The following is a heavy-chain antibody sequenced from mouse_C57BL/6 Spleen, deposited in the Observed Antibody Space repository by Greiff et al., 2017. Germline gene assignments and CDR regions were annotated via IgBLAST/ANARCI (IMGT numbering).Heavy chain of an antibody. CDR1: GYTFTSYW. D-gene: IGHD1-1*01. V-gene: IGHV1-61*01. CDR2: IYPSDSET. J-gene: IGHJ1*03. Sequence: VKLQQPGAELVRPGSSVKLSCKASGYTFTSYWMDWVKQRPGQGLEWIGNIYPSDSETHYNQKFKDKATLTVDKSSSTAYMQLSSLTSEDSAVYYCARGTVPYGRREGYFDVWGTGTTVTVSS. CDR3: ARGTVPYGRREGYFDV.